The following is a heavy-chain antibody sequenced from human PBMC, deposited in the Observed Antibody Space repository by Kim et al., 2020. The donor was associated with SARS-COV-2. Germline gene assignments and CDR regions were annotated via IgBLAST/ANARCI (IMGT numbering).Heavy chain of an antibody. Sequence: SETLSLTCTVSGGPIRSYYWSWIRQPPGKGLEWIGYIYYSGSTNYNPSLKSRVTISVDTSKNQFSLKLSSVTAADTAVYYCARSPGYYFDYWGQGTLVTVSS. CDR2: IYYSGST. CDR1: GGPIRSYY. J-gene: IGHJ4*02. CDR3: ARSPGYYFDY. V-gene: IGHV4-59*08.